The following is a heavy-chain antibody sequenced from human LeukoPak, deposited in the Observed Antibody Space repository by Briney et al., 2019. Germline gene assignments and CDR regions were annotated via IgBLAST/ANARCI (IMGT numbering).Heavy chain of an antibody. Sequence: GGSLRLSCAASGFSLSDYYMSWIRQAPGKGLEWVGRIKSKTDGGTTDYAAPVKGRFSISRDDSKNTLYVQMNSLKIEDTAVYYCTTEQPQYYDSSGFHDYWGQGTLVTVSS. CDR2: IKSKTDGGTT. D-gene: IGHD3-22*01. CDR1: GFSLSDYY. J-gene: IGHJ4*02. CDR3: TTEQPQYYDSSGFHDY. V-gene: IGHV3-15*01.